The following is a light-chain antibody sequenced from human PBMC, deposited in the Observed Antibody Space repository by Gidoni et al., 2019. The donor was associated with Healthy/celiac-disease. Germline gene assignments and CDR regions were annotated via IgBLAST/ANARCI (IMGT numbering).Light chain of an antibody. J-gene: IGKJ1*01. Sequence: DIVMTQSPDSLAVSLGERATINCKSSQSVLYSSNNKNYLAWYQQKPRQPPKLLIYWASTRESGVPDRFSSSGSATDFTLTISSLQAEDVAVYYCQQYYSTPQTFGQGTKVEIK. V-gene: IGKV4-1*01. CDR1: QSVLYSSNNKNY. CDR3: QQYYSTPQT. CDR2: WAS.